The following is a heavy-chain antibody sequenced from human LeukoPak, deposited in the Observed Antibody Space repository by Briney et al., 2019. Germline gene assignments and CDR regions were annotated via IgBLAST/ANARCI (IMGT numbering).Heavy chain of an antibody. V-gene: IGHV3-30*02. D-gene: IGHD6-13*01. CDR1: GFTFSSYG. CDR3: AKDLSSSFDY. J-gene: IGHJ4*02. CDR2: IRYDGSNK. Sequence: GGSLRLSCAASGFTFSSYGMHWVRQAPGKGLEWVAFIRYDGSNKYHADSVKGRFTISRDNSKNTLYLQMNSLRAEDTAVYYCAKDLSSSFDYWGQGTLVTVSS.